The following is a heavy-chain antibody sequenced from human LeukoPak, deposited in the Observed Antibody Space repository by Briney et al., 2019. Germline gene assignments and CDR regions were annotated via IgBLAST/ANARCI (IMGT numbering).Heavy chain of an antibody. Sequence: PSETLSLTCTVSGGFISGSDLCWGWIRQLPGKGLEWIGNIHSSGNSFCNPSLKSRVTISVDTSKNQFSLKLSSVTVADTAVYYCEKDSHLDVWGQGTTVTVSS. D-gene: IGHD2-15*01. CDR2: IHSSGNS. J-gene: IGHJ6*02. CDR3: EKDSHLDV. CDR1: GGFISGSDLC. V-gene: IGHV4-39*01.